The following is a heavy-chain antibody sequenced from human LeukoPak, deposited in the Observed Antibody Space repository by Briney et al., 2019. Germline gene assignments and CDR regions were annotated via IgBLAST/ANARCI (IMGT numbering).Heavy chain of an antibody. CDR2: ISGRGENT. J-gene: IGHJ3*02. CDR1: GITFSGYA. CDR3: AKDRTTVVTPNAFDI. D-gene: IGHD4-23*01. Sequence: PGGSLRLSCAASGITFSGYAMTWVRQVPGRGLEWVSDISGRGENTYYADSVKGRFTISRDNSMNTLYLQMNSLRAEDTAVYYCAKDRTTVVTPNAFDIWGQGTMVTVSS. V-gene: IGHV3-23*01.